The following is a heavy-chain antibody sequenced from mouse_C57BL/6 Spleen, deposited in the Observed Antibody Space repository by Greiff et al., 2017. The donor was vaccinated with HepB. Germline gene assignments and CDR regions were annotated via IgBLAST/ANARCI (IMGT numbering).Heavy chain of an antibody. D-gene: IGHD1-1*01. CDR2: IDPETGGT. J-gene: IGHJ3*01. CDR3: TSPYYYGSGGFAY. CDR1: GYTFTDYE. Sequence: QVQLKESGAELVRPGASVTLSCKASGYTFTDYEMHWVKQTPVHGLEWIGAIDPETGGTAYNQKFKGKAILTADKSSSTAYMELRSLTSEDSAVYYCTSPYYYGSGGFAYWGQGTLVTVSA. V-gene: IGHV1-15*01.